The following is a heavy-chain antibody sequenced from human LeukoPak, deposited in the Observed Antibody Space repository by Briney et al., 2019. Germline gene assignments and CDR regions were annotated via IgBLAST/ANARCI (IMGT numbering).Heavy chain of an antibody. D-gene: IGHD6-13*01. Sequence: GGSLRLSCAASGFTFSSYAMSWVRQAPGKGLEWVSAISGSGGSTYYADSVKGRFTISRDNSKNTLYLQMNSLRAEDTAVYYCAKDELAAGILWSPLQYFQHWGQGTLVTVSS. CDR1: GFTFSSYA. CDR3: AKDELAAGILWSPLQYFQH. CDR2: ISGSGGST. J-gene: IGHJ1*01. V-gene: IGHV3-23*01.